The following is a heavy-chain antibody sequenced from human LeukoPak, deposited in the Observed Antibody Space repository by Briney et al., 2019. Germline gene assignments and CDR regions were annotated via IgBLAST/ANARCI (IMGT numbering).Heavy chain of an antibody. CDR1: GYTFTGYY. D-gene: IGHD1-26*01. J-gene: IGHJ4*02. V-gene: IGHV1-2*02. CDR2: INPNSGGT. Sequence: EASVKVSCKASGYTFTGYYMHWVRPAPGQGLEWMGWINPNSGGTNYAQKFQGRVTMTRDTSTSTAYMELSRLRSDDTAVYYCARAPRSLYSGSYFDWGQGTLVTVSS. CDR3: ARAPRSLYSGSYFD.